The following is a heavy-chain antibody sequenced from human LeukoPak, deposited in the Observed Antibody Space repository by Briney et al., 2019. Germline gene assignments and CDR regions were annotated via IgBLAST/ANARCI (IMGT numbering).Heavy chain of an antibody. J-gene: IGHJ4*02. CDR1: GGSISSSSYY. Sequence: PSETLSLTCTVSGGSISSSSYYWGWIRQPPGKGLEWIGSIYYSGSTYYNPPLKSRVTISVDTSKNQFSLKLSSVTAADTAVYYCARATSGHYYYFDYWGQGTLVTVSS. D-gene: IGHD3-22*01. CDR3: ARATSGHYYYFDY. CDR2: IYYSGST. V-gene: IGHV4-39*07.